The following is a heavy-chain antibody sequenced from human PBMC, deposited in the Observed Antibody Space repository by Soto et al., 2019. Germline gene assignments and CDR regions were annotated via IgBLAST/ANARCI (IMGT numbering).Heavy chain of an antibody. CDR3: ARHVSAVAGSDFDY. J-gene: IGHJ4*02. V-gene: IGHV4-59*08. D-gene: IGHD6-19*01. CDR1: GGSISSYY. Sequence: SETLSLTCTVSGGSISSYYWSWIRQPPGKGLEWIGYIYYSGSTNYNPSLKSRVTISVDTSKNQFSLKLSSVTAADTAVYYCARHVSAVAGSDFDYWGQGTLVTVSS. CDR2: IYYSGST.